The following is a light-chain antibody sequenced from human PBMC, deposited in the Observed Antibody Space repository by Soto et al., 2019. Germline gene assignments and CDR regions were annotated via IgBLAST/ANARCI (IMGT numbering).Light chain of an antibody. CDR1: QSISSH. CDR2: AAS. CDR3: QQNYSSPAT. J-gene: IGKJ1*01. V-gene: IGKV1-39*01. Sequence: QVPQSPSSLSALLGKRASIICRASQSISSHLTWYQQKPGKAPKLLIFAASTLQSGVPSRFSGSRSGTDFTLTISSLQPEDFATYYCQQNYSSPATFGQGTKVDIK.